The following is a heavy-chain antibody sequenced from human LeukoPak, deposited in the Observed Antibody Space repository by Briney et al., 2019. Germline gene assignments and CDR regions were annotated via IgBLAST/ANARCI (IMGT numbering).Heavy chain of an antibody. Sequence: GGSLRLSCAASGFTFSSYWMHWVRQAPGKGLVWVSRINSDGSSTSYADSVKGRFTISRDNAKNRLYLQMNSLRAEDTAVYYCVMDATPPSITYWGQGTLVTVSS. CDR1: GFTFSSYW. CDR2: INSDGSST. V-gene: IGHV3-74*01. D-gene: IGHD2-15*01. CDR3: VMDATPPSITY. J-gene: IGHJ4*02.